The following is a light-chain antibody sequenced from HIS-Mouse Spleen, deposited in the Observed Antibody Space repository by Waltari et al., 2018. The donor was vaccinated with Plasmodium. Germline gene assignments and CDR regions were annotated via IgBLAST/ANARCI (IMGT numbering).Light chain of an antibody. V-gene: IGKV1-8*01. Sequence: AIRMTQSPSSFSASTGDRVTLPCRGSPGISSYFAWYQQKPGKDPKLLNYAASTLQSAVPSRFSGSGSGTDFTITISCLQSEDLATYYCQQYYSYPFTFGPGTKVDIK. CDR1: PGISSY. CDR2: AAS. CDR3: QQYYSYPFT. J-gene: IGKJ3*01.